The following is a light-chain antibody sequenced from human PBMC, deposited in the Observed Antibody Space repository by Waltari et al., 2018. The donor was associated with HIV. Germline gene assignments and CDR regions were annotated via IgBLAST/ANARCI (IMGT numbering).Light chain of an antibody. Sequence: QAGLTQPPSVSKALKETATLPCPGNSDNVGNQGAAWLQQHQGHPPKLPSHRSDKRPSGISQRFSASRSGNTSSLTITGLQAEDEGDYYCSAWDSRLSTWMFGGGTKLTVL. CDR1: SDNVGNQG. CDR2: RSD. J-gene: IGLJ3*02. CDR3: SAWDSRLSTWM. V-gene: IGLV10-54*01.